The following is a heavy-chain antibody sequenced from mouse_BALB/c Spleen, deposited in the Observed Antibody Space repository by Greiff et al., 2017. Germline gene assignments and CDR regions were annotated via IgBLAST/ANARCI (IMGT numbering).Heavy chain of an antibody. V-gene: IGHV5-6*01. D-gene: IGHD1-1*02. Sequence: EVQVVESGGDLVKPGGSLKLSCAASGFTFSSYGMSWVRQTPDKRLEWVATISSGGSYTYYPDSVKGRFTISRDNAKNTLYLQMSSLKSEDTAMYYCARQVVRNWYVDVWGAGTTVNVSS. J-gene: IGHJ1*01. CDR1: GFTFSSYG. CDR2: ISSGGSYT. CDR3: ARQVVRNWYVDV.